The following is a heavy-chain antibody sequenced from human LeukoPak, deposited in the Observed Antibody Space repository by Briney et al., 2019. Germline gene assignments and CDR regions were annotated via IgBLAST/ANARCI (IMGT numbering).Heavy chain of an antibody. Sequence: PSETLSLTCIVSGYSISSGYYWGWIRQPPGKGLEWIGSIYHSGSTYYNPSLKSRVTISVDTSKNQFSLKLSSVTAADTAVYYCARGYSSGWYYFDYWGQGTLVTVSS. D-gene: IGHD6-19*01. V-gene: IGHV4-38-2*02. CDR1: GYSISSGYY. CDR3: ARGYSSGWYYFDY. CDR2: IYHSGST. J-gene: IGHJ4*02.